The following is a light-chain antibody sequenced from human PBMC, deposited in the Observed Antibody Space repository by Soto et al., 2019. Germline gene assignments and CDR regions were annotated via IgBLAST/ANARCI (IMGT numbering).Light chain of an antibody. V-gene: IGKV3-15*01. CDR3: QQRSYPIT. Sequence: EIVMTQSPATLSVSPGERATLSCRASQSVSSKLAWFQQKPGQAPSLLIYGVSTRATGVPVRFSGSGSGTEFTLTINSLQSEDFAVYYCQQRSYPITFGQGTRLEIK. CDR1: QSVSSK. CDR2: GVS. J-gene: IGKJ5*01.